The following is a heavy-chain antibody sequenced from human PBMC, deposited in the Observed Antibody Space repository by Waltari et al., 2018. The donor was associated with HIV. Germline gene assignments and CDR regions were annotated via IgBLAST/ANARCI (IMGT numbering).Heavy chain of an antibody. D-gene: IGHD6-13*01. CDR2: VHSSGGR. CDR3: ARDTTVVGTRYFDD. CDR1: GFTVSSVY. V-gene: IGHV3-53*01. Sequence: EVQLVESGGGLIQPGGSLRLSCAASGFTVSSVYRSWVRQAPGKGLELVSVVHSSGGRHYADSVRARFTNSRDNSKNTLYLQMNSLVSEDTAVYYCARDTTVVGTRYFDDWGRGTLVTVSS. J-gene: IGHJ4*02.